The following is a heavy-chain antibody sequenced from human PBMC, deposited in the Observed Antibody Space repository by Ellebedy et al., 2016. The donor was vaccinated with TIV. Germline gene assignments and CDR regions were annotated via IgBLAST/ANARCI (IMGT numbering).Heavy chain of an antibody. Sequence: SETLSLXCTVSGGSISSGGYYWSWIRQHPGKGLEWIGYIYYSGSTYYNPSLKSRVTISVDTSKNQFSLKLSSVTAADTAVYYCARYYGQIDGMDVWGQGTTVTVSS. D-gene: IGHD3-10*01. CDR2: IYYSGST. V-gene: IGHV4-31*03. J-gene: IGHJ6*02. CDR3: ARYYGQIDGMDV. CDR1: GGSISSGGYY.